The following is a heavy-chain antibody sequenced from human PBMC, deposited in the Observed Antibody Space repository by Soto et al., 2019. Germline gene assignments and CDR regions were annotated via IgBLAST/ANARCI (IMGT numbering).Heavy chain of an antibody. CDR2: ITASGGRT. D-gene: IGHD4-17*01. Sequence: GGSLRLSCTPSGFTFSSYAMTWVRQAPGRGLEGVSGITASGGRTFYADSVKGRFTISRDNSRSTLYLQMNSLRAEDTAVYYCAKDTRYADYVRWFDSWGQGTLVTVSS. CDR3: AKDTRYADYVRWFDS. V-gene: IGHV3-23*01. CDR1: GFTFSSYA. J-gene: IGHJ5*01.